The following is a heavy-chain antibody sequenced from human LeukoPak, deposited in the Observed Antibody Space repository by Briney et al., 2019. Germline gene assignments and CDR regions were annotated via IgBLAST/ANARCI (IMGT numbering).Heavy chain of an antibody. CDR3: AKGCGGYCTNGVRYMDV. D-gene: IGHD2-8*01. CDR1: GFTVSSNY. CDR2: IYSGGST. J-gene: IGHJ6*03. V-gene: IGHV3-53*01. Sequence: GGSLRLSCAASGFTVSSNYMNWVRQAPGKGLEWVSVIYSGGSTYYADSVKGRFTISRDNSKNTLYLQMNNLRAEDKAVYFCAKGCGGYCTNGVRYMDVWGRGTTVTVSS.